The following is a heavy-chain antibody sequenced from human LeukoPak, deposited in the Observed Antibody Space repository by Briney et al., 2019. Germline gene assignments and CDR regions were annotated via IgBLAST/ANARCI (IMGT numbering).Heavy chain of an antibody. Sequence: GGSLRLSCAASGFTFSDYYMSWIRQAPGKGLEWVSYISSSGSTIYYADSVKGRFTISRDNAKNSLYLQMNSLRAEDTAVYYCARDLARTYYYDSSGYYMTHCLDYWGQGTLVTVSS. CDR3: ARDLARTYYYDSSGYYMTHCLDY. V-gene: IGHV3-11*01. CDR2: ISSSGSTI. D-gene: IGHD3-22*01. J-gene: IGHJ4*02. CDR1: GFTFSDYY.